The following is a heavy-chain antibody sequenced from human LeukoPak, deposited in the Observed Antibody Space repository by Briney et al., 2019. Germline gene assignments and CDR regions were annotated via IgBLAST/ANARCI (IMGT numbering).Heavy chain of an antibody. D-gene: IGHD2-21*01. CDR1: GYSLGSGYY. CDR3: ARENVVAQGTFDY. V-gene: IGHV4-38-2*02. J-gene: IGHJ4*02. CDR2: MYQTGSS. Sequence: ETLSLTCSVSGYSLGSGYYWGWMRQPPGKGVGGVGSMYQTGSSYYSPSLKSRVTISLDTSKNQISLKLTFVTAADTAFYFCARENVVAQGTFDYWGQGALVTVSS.